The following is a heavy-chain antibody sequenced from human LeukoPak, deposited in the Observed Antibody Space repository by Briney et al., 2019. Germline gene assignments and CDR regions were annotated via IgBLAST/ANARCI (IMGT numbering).Heavy chain of an antibody. CDR1: GFTFSSYS. D-gene: IGHD5-12*01. Sequence: GGSLRLSCAASGFTFSSYSMSWVRQAPGKGLEWVSCISSSSSYIYYADSVKGRFTISRDNAKNSLYLQMNSLRAEDTAVYDCARSRIVATIGGVTLGVTNAPRHFDYWEKGNLVTVSS. CDR2: ISSSSSYI. J-gene: IGHJ4*02. V-gene: IGHV3-21*01. CDR3: ARSRIVATIGGVTLGVTNAPRHFDY.